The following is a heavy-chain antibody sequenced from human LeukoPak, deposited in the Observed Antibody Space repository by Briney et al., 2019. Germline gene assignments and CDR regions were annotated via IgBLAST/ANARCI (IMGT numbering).Heavy chain of an antibody. CDR3: ASATNSTIFDY. Sequence: SETLSLTCTVSGGSISSYYWSWIRQPAGRGLEWIGRMSASGSTNYSPCLKGRVTMSVDTSKNQFSLLLNSVTAADTAVYYCASATNSTIFDYWGQGTLVTVSS. V-gene: IGHV4-4*07. CDR1: GGSISSYY. CDR2: MSASGST. D-gene: IGHD5-24*01. J-gene: IGHJ4*02.